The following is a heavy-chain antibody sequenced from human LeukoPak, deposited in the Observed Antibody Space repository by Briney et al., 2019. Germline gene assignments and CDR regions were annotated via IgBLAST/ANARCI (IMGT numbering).Heavy chain of an antibody. CDR2: ISAYNGNT. Sequence: ASVKVSCKASGYTFSSYGISWVRQARGQGLEWMGWISAYNGNTNYAQKLQGRVTMTTDTSTSTAYMELRSLRSDDTAVYYCARDLTGEYYYGMDVWGQGTTVTVSS. D-gene: IGHD7-27*01. V-gene: IGHV1-18*01. CDR1: GYTFSSYG. CDR3: ARDLTGEYYYGMDV. J-gene: IGHJ6*02.